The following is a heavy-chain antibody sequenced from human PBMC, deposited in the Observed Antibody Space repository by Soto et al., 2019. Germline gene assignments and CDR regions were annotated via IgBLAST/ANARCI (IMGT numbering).Heavy chain of an antibody. Sequence: ASVKVSCKASGYTSTSYAMHWVRQAPGQRLEWMGWINAGNGNTKYSQKLQGRVTITRDTSASTAYMELSSLRSEDTAVYYCAREAAAGIWFDPWGQGTLVTVS. CDR3: AREAAAGIWFDP. D-gene: IGHD6-13*01. CDR2: INAGNGNT. CDR1: GYTSTSYA. J-gene: IGHJ5*02. V-gene: IGHV1-3*01.